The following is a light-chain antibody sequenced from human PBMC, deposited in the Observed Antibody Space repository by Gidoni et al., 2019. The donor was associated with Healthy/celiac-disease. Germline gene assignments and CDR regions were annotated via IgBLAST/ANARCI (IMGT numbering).Light chain of an antibody. CDR3: QQYYSTPLT. Sequence: DIVMTQSPSSLAVSLGERATINCKSSQSVLYSSNNKNYLAWYQQKPGQPPKLLIYGASTRESGVPDRFSGSGSGTDFTLTISSLQAEDVAVYYCQQYYSTPLTFGGXTKVEIK. J-gene: IGKJ4*01. V-gene: IGKV4-1*01. CDR2: GAS. CDR1: QSVLYSSNNKNY.